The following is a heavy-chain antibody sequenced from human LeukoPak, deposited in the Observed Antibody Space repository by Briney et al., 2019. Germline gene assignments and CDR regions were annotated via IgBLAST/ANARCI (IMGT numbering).Heavy chain of an antibody. Sequence: GESLKISCKGSGYSFTSYWIGWVRQMPGKGLEWMGIIYPGDSDTRYSPSFQGQVTISADKSISTAYLQWSSLKASDTAMYYCARSPERITIFGVVTNDAFDSWGQGTMVTVSS. CDR1: GYSFTSYW. CDR3: ARSPERITIFGVVTNDAFDS. V-gene: IGHV5-51*01. J-gene: IGHJ3*02. CDR2: IYPGDSDT. D-gene: IGHD3-3*01.